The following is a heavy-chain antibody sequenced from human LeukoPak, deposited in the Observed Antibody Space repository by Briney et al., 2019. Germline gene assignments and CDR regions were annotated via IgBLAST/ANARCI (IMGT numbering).Heavy chain of an antibody. Sequence: GGSLRLSCAASGFTFSSYSMNWVRQAPGKGLEWVSSISSSSSYIYYADSVKGRFTISRDNAKNSLYLQMNSLRAEDTAVYYCAGDGRRYSSSWYTSWFDHWGQGTLVTVSS. CDR3: AGDGRRYSSSWYTSWFDH. CDR1: GFTFSSYS. J-gene: IGHJ5*02. D-gene: IGHD6-13*01. V-gene: IGHV3-21*01. CDR2: ISSSSSYI.